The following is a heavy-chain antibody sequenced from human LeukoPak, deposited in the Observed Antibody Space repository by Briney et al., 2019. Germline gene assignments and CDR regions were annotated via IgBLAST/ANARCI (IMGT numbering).Heavy chain of an antibody. Sequence: GGSLRLSCAASGFTFSNAWMNWVRQAPGRGLEWVGRIKSKTDGGATDYAAPVKGRFSISRDDSKDTLYLQMSSLKTEDTAVYYCTTDYVYYYYGMDVWGQGTTVTVSS. CDR2: IKSKTDGGAT. CDR3: TTDYVYYYYGMDV. CDR1: GFTFSNAW. V-gene: IGHV3-15*01. J-gene: IGHJ6*02. D-gene: IGHD3-16*01.